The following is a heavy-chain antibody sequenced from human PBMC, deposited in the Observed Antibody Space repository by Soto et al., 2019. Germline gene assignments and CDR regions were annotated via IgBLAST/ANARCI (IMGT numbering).Heavy chain of an antibody. Sequence: SETLSLTCTVSGGSISSYYWSWIRQPPGKGLEWIGYIYYSGSTNYNPSLKSRVTISVDTSKNQFSLKLSSVTAADTAMYYCARGNQYPWSWGQGTLVTVSS. V-gene: IGHV4-59*01. CDR2: IYYSGST. J-gene: IGHJ4*02. CDR3: ARGNQYPWS. D-gene: IGHD2-2*01. CDR1: GGSISSYY.